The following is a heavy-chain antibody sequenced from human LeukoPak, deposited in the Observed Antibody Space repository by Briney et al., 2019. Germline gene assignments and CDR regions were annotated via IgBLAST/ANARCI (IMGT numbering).Heavy chain of an antibody. J-gene: IGHJ1*01. D-gene: IGHD3-22*01. V-gene: IGHV3-33*01. CDR2: IWYDGSNK. Sequence: PGGSLRLSCAASGFTFSSYGMHWVCQAPGKGLEWVAVIWYDGSNKYYADSVKGRFTISRDNSKNTLYLQMNSLRAEDTAVYYCARGITMIVVVPGYWGQGTLVTVSS. CDR1: GFTFSSYG. CDR3: ARGITMIVVVPGY.